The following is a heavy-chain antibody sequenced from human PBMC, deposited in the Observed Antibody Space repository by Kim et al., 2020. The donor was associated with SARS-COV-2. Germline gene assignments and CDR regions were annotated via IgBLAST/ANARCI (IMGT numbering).Heavy chain of an antibody. V-gene: IGHV3-23*01. J-gene: IGHJ4*02. CDR2: ISGSGSLT. Sequence: GGSLRRSCAASGFTFTNFAMSWVRQAPGKGLEWVSTISGSGSLTFYADSVQGRFAVSRDNDKNTVSLQMNSLRADDTATYFCAKNRKVSMVRGAYFDFWGQGTLVSVSS. CDR3: AKNRKVSMVRGAYFDF. CDR1: GFTFTNFA. D-gene: IGHD3-10*01.